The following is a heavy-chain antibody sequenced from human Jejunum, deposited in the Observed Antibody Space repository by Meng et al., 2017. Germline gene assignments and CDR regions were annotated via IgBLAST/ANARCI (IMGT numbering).Heavy chain of an antibody. J-gene: IGHJ4*02. D-gene: IGHD3-22*01. V-gene: IGHV5-51*01. Sequence: GGSLRLSCKGSGYSFTSYWIGWVRQMPGKDLEWMGIIYPGDSRIRYSPSFQGQVTLSVDKSISTAYLQWSRLKASDTAMYYCARLDDSNHYYYVGFDYWGQGTRVTVSS. CDR2: IYPGDSRI. CDR1: GYSFTSYW. CDR3: ARLDDSNHYYYVGFDY.